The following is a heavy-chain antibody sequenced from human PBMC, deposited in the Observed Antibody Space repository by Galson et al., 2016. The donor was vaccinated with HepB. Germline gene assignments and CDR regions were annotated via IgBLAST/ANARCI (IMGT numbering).Heavy chain of an antibody. J-gene: IGHJ6*01. Sequence: SLRLSCAASGFIFRSYGMHWVRQAPGKGLEWVAVIRYDGSNKYYADPVKGRFTISRDNSKNTLYLQMDSLRAEDTAVYYCARGVTIFGVVTNPSDVWGQGTTVTVSS. V-gene: IGHV3-33*01. CDR1: GFIFRSYG. CDR3: ARGVTIFGVVTNPSDV. CDR2: IRYDGSNK. D-gene: IGHD3-3*01.